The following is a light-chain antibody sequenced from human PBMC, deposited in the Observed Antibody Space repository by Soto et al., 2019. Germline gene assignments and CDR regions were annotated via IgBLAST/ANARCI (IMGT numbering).Light chain of an antibody. CDR2: DVS. J-gene: IGKJ5*01. Sequence: IVLTQSPATLSLSPGKIATLSCMASQNISNYLIWYQQKPGQAPRLLIYDVSNRATGIPARFSGSGSGTDFTLTISGLEPEHFAIYYCQQRSRWPPITFGQGTRLEIK. CDR1: QNISNY. CDR3: QQRSRWPPIT. V-gene: IGKV3-11*01.